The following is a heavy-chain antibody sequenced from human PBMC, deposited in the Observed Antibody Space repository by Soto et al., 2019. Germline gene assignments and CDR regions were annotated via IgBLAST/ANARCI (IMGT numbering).Heavy chain of an antibody. CDR3: AHTAASGLYWEMFNY. D-gene: IGHD1-26*01. CDR2: IYREDDK. V-gene: IGHV2-5*02. Sequence: QITLKESGPTLVKPTQTLTLTCTVSGFSLTTNGVGVGWFRQPPGKDLEWRALIYREDDKCYRPYLRRRLTITKDTSKNQVVLTMTNIDPVDKDTYECAHTAASGLYWEMFNYWGQGKLVTVSS. J-gene: IGHJ4*02. CDR1: GFSLTTNGVG.